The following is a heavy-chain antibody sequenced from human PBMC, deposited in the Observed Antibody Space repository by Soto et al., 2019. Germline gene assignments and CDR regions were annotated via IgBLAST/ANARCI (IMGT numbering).Heavy chain of an antibody. V-gene: IGHV1-8*01. CDR2: MQPSTGRT. D-gene: IGHD1-26*01. CDR1: GYSFTSLD. J-gene: IGHJ4*02. CDR3: ARGVSAGGDY. Sequence: ASVKVSCKASGYSFTSLDINWVRQTAGQGLEWMGWMQPSTGRTGYAQKFQGRVTMTRDTSINTAYMELTTLTSDDTAFYYCARGVSAGGDYWGQGTIVTVS.